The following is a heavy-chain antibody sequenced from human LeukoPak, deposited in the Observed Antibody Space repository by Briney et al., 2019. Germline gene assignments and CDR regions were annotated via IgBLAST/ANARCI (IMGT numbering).Heavy chain of an antibody. Sequence: GASVKVSCKASGYTFTSYGISWVRQAPGQELEWLGWISAYNGDTNYAQKLQGRVTMTTDTSTSTAYMELRSLRSDDTAVYYCARDVTRGYYYGMDVWGQGTTVTVSS. CDR3: ARDVTRGYYYGMDV. CDR1: GYTFTSYG. CDR2: ISAYNGDT. D-gene: IGHD2-21*02. J-gene: IGHJ6*02. V-gene: IGHV1-18*01.